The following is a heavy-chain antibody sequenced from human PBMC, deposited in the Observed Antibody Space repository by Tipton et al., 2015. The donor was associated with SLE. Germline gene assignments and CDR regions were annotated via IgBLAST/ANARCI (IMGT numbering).Heavy chain of an antibody. V-gene: IGHV4-38-2*02. CDR3: ARDARL. CDR1: GFTVSSNY. J-gene: IGHJ3*01. Sequence: LRLSCAASGFTVSSNYMSWVRQAPGKGLEWIGSIYHSGSTYYNPSLKSRVTISVDTSKNQFSLKLSSVTAADTAVYYCARDARLWGQGTMVTVSS. CDR2: IYHSGST.